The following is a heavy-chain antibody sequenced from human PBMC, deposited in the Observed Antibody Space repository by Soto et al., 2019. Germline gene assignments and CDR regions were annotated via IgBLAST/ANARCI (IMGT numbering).Heavy chain of an antibody. J-gene: IGHJ6*02. CDR3: VRIVVPGFGSYYGTDV. CDR1: GGSFSSYA. CDR2: IVPQFRTS. Sequence: GASVKVSCKASGGSFSSYAISWVRQAPGQGLEWMGGIVPQFRTSKYAQNFQGRVTITADKSTNTAYMELRGLRSEDTAVYYCVRIVVPGFGSYYGTDVWGQGTTVTVSS. V-gene: IGHV1-69*06. D-gene: IGHD2-21*01.